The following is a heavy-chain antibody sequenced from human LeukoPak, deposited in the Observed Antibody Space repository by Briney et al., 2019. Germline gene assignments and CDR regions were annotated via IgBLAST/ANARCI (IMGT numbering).Heavy chain of an antibody. J-gene: IGHJ4*02. CDR1: GGSISSYY. D-gene: IGHD3-9*01. CDR2: IYYSGST. Sequence: SETLSLTRTVSGGSISSYYWSWIRQTPGKGLEWIGYIYYSGSTNYNPSLKSRVTISVDTSKNQFSLKLSSVTAADTAVYYCARGATTGYYNVKLDYWGQGTLVTVSS. CDR3: ARGATTGYYNVKLDY. V-gene: IGHV4-59*08.